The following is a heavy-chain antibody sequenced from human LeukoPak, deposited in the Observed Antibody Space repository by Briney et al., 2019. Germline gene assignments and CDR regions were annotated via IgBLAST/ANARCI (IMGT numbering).Heavy chain of an antibody. CDR1: GFTFSSYS. Sequence: PGGSLRLSCAASGFTFSSYSMNWVRQAPGKGLEWVSSTSSSSSYIYYADSVKGRFTISRDNAKNSLYLQMNSLRAEDTAVYYCARSSFIAVAGTEEDYWGQGTLVTVSS. V-gene: IGHV3-21*01. CDR3: ARSSFIAVAGTEEDY. CDR2: TSSSSSYI. J-gene: IGHJ4*02. D-gene: IGHD6-19*01.